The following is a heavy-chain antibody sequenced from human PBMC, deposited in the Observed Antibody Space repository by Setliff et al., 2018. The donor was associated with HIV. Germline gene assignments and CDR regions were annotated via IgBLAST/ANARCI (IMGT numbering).Heavy chain of an antibody. CDR1: GYILTSYA. V-gene: IGHV1-3*01. J-gene: IGHJ4*02. D-gene: IGHD2-15*01. Sequence: GASVKVSCKASGYILTSYAIHWVRQAPGQGLEWMGWINAGNGDTKYSRKFQGRVSITRDTSANTAYMELSSLRSEDTAVYYCARDRGYCSGASCYGLDYWGQGTLVTVSS. CDR3: ARDRGYCSGASCYGLDY. CDR2: INAGNGDT.